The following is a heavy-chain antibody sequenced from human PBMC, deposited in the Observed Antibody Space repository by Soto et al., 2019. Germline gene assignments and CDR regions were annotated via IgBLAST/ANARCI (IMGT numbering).Heavy chain of an antibody. CDR3: ARAYGVYYGWGSYKGNMRYYYGMDV. Sequence: PGGSLRLSCAASGFTFSSYDMHWVRQATGKGLEWVSAIGTAGDAYYPGSVKGRFTISRENAKNSLYLQMNSLRAGDTAVYYCARAYGVYYGWGSYKGNMRYYYGMDVWGQGTTVTVSS. CDR2: IGTAGDA. D-gene: IGHD3-10*01. V-gene: IGHV3-13*01. CDR1: GFTFSSYD. J-gene: IGHJ6*02.